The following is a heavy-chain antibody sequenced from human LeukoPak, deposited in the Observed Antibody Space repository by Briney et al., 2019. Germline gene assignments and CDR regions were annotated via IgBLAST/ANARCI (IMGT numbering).Heavy chain of an antibody. CDR3: AKVLDIVVVPAAIGY. Sequence: GGSLRLSCAASGFTFDDYGMSWVRQAPGKGLEWVSAISGSGGSTYYADSVKGRFTISRDNSKNTLYLQMNSLRAEDTAVYYCAKVLDIVVVPAAIGYWGQGTLVTVSS. D-gene: IGHD2-2*01. J-gene: IGHJ4*02. CDR2: ISGSGGST. CDR1: GFTFDDYG. V-gene: IGHV3-23*01.